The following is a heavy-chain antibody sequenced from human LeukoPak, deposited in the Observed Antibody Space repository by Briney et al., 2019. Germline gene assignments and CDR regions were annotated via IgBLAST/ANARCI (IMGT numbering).Heavy chain of an antibody. CDR1: GGSFSGYY. CDR3: ARRPLDSSGYSRGDY. V-gene: IGHV4-34*01. D-gene: IGHD3-22*01. J-gene: IGHJ4*02. CDR2: INHSGST. Sequence: PSETLSRTCAVYGGSFSGYYWTWIRQPPGKGLEWIGEINHSGSTNYNPSLKSRVTISVDASKNQFSLNLSSVTAADTAVYYCARRPLDSSGYSRGDYWGQGALVTVSS.